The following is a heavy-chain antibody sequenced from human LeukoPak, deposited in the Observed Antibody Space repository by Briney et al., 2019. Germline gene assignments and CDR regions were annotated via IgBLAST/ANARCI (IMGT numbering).Heavy chain of an antibody. Sequence: QPGGSLRLSCAASGFTFSDYYMSWVRQAPGKGLEWVAVISYDGSNKYYADSVKGRFTISRDNSKNTLYLQMNSLRAEDTAVYYCAKGGYSGYDVWGQGTLVTVSS. CDR3: AKGGYSGYDV. D-gene: IGHD5-12*01. V-gene: IGHV3-30*18. J-gene: IGHJ4*02. CDR2: ISYDGSNK. CDR1: GFTFSDYY.